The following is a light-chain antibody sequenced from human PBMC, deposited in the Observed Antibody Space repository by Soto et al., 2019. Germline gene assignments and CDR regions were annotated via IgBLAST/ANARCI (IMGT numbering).Light chain of an antibody. V-gene: IGLV2-14*01. Sequence: QSALTQPASVSGSPGQSITISCTGTSNDVGGYNYVSWYQHHPGKAPKLMIYEVSNRPSGVSNRFSGSKSGNTASLTISGLQAEDEADYYCSSYTYSSTPYVFGTGTKLTVL. CDR2: EVS. J-gene: IGLJ1*01. CDR1: SNDVGGYNY. CDR3: SSYTYSSTPYV.